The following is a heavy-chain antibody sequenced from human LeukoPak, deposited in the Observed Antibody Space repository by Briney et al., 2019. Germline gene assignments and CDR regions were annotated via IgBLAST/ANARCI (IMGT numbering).Heavy chain of an antibody. CDR3: TRDFVLLTSYDVFEN. V-gene: IGHV1-18*01. CDR2: INANNGDT. CDR1: VYTFTTYG. J-gene: IGHJ4*02. Sequence: ASVKVSCKASVYTFTTYGISWVRQAPGQGLEWMGWINANNGDTHYAQKLQGRITMTTDTSTSTVYMELRRLRSDDTAVYYCTRDFVLLTSYDVFENWGQGTLVTVSS. D-gene: IGHD3-3*01.